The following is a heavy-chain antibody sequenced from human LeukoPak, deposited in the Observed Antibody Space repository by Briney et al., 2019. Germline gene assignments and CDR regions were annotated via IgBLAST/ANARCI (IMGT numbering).Heavy chain of an antibody. Sequence: ASVKVSCKASGYTFTGYYIHWVRQAPGQGLEWMGWIDPNSGGTNYAQKFQGRVTMTRNTSISTAYMELSSLRSEDTAVYYCARGIPFVGWGQGTLVTVSS. CDR2: IDPNSGGT. CDR1: GYTFTGYY. J-gene: IGHJ4*02. D-gene: IGHD3-16*01. CDR3: ARGIPFVG. V-gene: IGHV1-2*02.